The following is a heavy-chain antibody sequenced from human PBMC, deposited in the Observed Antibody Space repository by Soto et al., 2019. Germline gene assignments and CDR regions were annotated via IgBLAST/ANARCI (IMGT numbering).Heavy chain of an antibody. CDR2: ISGSGGST. D-gene: IGHD6-6*01. J-gene: IGHJ4*02. Sequence: GSLRLSCAGSGFTFSRYAMSWVRQAQGKGLEWFSGISGSGGSTYSADSVKGRFTIPRDNSKNTLYVQMNSLRAEDTAVYYCAKVFSSFSSSSGAAPGLFNYWGQGTLVTVSS. V-gene: IGHV3-23*01. CDR1: GFTFSRYA. CDR3: AKVFSSFSSSSGAAPGLFNY.